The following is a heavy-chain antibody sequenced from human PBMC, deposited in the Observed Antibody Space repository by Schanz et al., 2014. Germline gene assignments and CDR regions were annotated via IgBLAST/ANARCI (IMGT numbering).Heavy chain of an antibody. CDR2: ISYDGNNK. CDR3: AKDDTQVNGMDV. J-gene: IGHJ6*02. V-gene: IGHV3-30*04. CDR1: GFTFSSYA. Sequence: VQLVESGGGLIQPGGSLRLSCAASGFTFSSYAMHWVRQAPGKGLEWVALISYDGNNKYYADSVKGRFTISRDNSKNTLYLRMISLRAEDTAVYYCAKDDTQVNGMDVWGQGTTVTVSS.